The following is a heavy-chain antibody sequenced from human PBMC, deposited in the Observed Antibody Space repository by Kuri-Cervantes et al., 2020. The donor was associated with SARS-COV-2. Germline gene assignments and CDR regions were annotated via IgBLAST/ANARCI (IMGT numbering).Heavy chain of an antibody. CDR1: GFTFSIYA. V-gene: IGHV3-21*01. CDR2: ISSSGTYK. CDR3: ARAGYYSDGSGYSHSYYGMDV. J-gene: IGHJ6*02. D-gene: IGHD3-22*01. Sequence: GGSLRLSCAASGFTFSIYAMAWVRQAPGKGLEWVSSISSSGTYKNYADSVKGRFTISRDNAKNSLYLQMNSLRAEDTAVYYCARAGYYSDGSGYSHSYYGMDVWGQGTTVTVSS.